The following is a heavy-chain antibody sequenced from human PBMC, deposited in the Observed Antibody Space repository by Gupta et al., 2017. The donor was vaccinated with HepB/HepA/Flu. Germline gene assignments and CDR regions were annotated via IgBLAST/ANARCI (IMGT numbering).Heavy chain of an antibody. Sequence: EVHLWESGGGLVQPGGSLRLSCPASGLHIAGTALSWVRQARGRGLEWVSGIGSDMSAHYGDSVRGRFIISRDNSKNTMYLQMNSLRAEDTAVYYCAKDLHYWSAMDAWGKGTTVTVAS. CDR3: AKDLHYWSAMDA. CDR2: IGSDMSA. CDR1: GLHIAGTA. D-gene: IGHD3-3*02. J-gene: IGHJ6*03. V-gene: IGHV3-23*01.